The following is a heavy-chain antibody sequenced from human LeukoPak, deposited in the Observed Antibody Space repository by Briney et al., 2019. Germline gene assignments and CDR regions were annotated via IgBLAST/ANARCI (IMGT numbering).Heavy chain of an antibody. Sequence: GASVKVSCKASGGTFSSYAISWVRQAPGQGLEWMGRIIPIFGRANYAQKFQGRVTITTDESTSTAYMELSSLRSEDTAVYYRARGPDYYDSSGYYIHWGQGTLVTVSS. J-gene: IGHJ4*02. V-gene: IGHV1-69*05. D-gene: IGHD3-22*01. CDR3: ARGPDYYDSSGYYIH. CDR1: GGTFSSYA. CDR2: IIPIFGRA.